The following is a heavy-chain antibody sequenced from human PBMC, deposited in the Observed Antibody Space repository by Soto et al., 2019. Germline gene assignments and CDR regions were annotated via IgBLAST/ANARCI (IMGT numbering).Heavy chain of an antibody. J-gene: IGHJ6*01. CDR2: ISYDGSNK. CDR3: AKDLGYCTNGVCYTGGMDV. V-gene: IGHV3-30*18. D-gene: IGHD2-8*01. CDR1: GFTFSSYG. Sequence: QVQLVESGGGVVQPGRSLRLSCAASGFTFSSYGMHWVRQAPGKGLEWVAVISYDGSNKYYADSVKGRFTISRDNSKNTLYLQMNSLRAEDTAVYYCAKDLGYCTNGVCYTGGMDVW.